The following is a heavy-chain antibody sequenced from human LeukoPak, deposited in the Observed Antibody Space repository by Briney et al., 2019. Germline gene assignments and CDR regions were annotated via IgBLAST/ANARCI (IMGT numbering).Heavy chain of an antibody. V-gene: IGHV4-59*01. CDR2: IYYSGST. D-gene: IGHD1-1*01. J-gene: IGHJ4*02. CDR3: ARGPQAGSRTRKFDY. Sequence: SETLSLTCAVYGGSFSGYYWSWIRQPPGKGLEWIGYIYYSGSTNYNPSLKSRVTISVDTSKNQFSLKLSSVTAADTAVYYCARGPQAGSRTRKFDYWGQGTLVTVSS. CDR1: GGSFSGYY.